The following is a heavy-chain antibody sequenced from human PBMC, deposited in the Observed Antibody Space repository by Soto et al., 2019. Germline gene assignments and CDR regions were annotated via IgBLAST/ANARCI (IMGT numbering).Heavy chain of an antibody. V-gene: IGHV3-33*01. CDR2: IWYDGSDK. D-gene: IGHD3-22*01. CDR3: ARQTYYDSSGYLDY. CDR1: GFTFSSYG. Sequence: TGGSLRLSCAASGFTFSSYGMHWVRQAPGKGLEWVAVIWYDGSDKYYADSVKGRFTISRDNSKNTLYLQMSSLRAEDTAVFYCARQTYYDSSGYLDYWGQGTLVTVSS. J-gene: IGHJ4*02.